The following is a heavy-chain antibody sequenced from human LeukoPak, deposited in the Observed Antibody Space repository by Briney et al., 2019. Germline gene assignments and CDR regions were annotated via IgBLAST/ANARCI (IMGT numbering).Heavy chain of an antibody. CDR2: ISSSSSYI. Sequence: GGSLRLSCADSGFTFSSYSMNWVRQAPGKGLEWVSSISSSSSYIYYADSVKGRFTISRDNAKNSLYLQMNSLRAEDTAVYYCARNHIAAAGTSHYWGQGTLVTVSS. V-gene: IGHV3-21*01. J-gene: IGHJ4*02. CDR3: ARNHIAAAGTSHY. CDR1: GFTFSSYS. D-gene: IGHD6-13*01.